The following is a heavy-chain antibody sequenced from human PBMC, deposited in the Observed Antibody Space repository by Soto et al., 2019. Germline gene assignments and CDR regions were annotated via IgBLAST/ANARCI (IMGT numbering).Heavy chain of an antibody. D-gene: IGHD3-10*01. V-gene: IGHV1-69*19. CDR2: ISPMFGAA. J-gene: IGHJ4*02. CDR1: GGTFNTYA. Sequence: QVQLVQSGAEMKKPGSSVKVSCQSSGGTFNTYAMNWVRQAPGQGPEWMGDISPMFGAANYAPKFQCRVTITADESTGTSYMQLSSLTSEDTAVYFCAREVQVHTPAFVYWGQGTLVTVSS. CDR3: AREVQVHTPAFVY.